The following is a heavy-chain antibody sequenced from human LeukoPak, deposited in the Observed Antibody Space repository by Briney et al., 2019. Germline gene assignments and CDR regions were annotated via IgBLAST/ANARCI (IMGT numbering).Heavy chain of an antibody. CDR1: GFTFSSYS. D-gene: IGHD5-24*01. V-gene: IGHV3-21*04. J-gene: IGHJ4*02. Sequence: GGSLRLSCAASGFTFSSYSMNWVRQAPGKGLEWVSSISSSSSYIYYADSVKGRFTISRDYSKNTLYLQMNSLRAEDTALYYCAKDDGWVQYANWGQGTLVTVSS. CDR3: AKDDGWVQYAN. CDR2: ISSSSSYI.